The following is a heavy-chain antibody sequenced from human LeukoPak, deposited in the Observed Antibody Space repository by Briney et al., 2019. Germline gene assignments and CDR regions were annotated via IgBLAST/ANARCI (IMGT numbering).Heavy chain of an antibody. CDR1: GGSISSSSYY. CDR2: IDYSGST. CDR3: ARGLDIVATISNWFDP. J-gene: IGHJ5*02. D-gene: IGHD5-12*01. V-gene: IGHV4-39*07. Sequence: SETLSLTCAVSGGSISSSSYYWGWIRQPPGKGLEWIGSIDYSGSTYYNPSLKSRVTISVDTSKKQYSLKLNSVTAADTAVYFCARGLDIVATISNWFDPWGQGTLVTVSS.